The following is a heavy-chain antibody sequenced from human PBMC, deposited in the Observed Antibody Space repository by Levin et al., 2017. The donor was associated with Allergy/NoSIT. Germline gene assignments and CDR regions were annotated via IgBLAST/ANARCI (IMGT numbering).Heavy chain of an antibody. V-gene: IGHV4-34*01. Sequence: SETLSLTCAVYGGSFSGYYWSWIRQPPGKGLEWIGEINHSGSTNYNPSLKSRVTISVDTSKNQFSLKLSSVTAADTAVYYCARGRYCSSTSCYRGPVYYMDGWGKGTTVTVAS. D-gene: IGHD2-2*01. CDR2: INHSGST. CDR3: ARGRYCSSTSCYRGPVYYMDG. CDR1: GGSFSGYY. J-gene: IGHJ6*03.